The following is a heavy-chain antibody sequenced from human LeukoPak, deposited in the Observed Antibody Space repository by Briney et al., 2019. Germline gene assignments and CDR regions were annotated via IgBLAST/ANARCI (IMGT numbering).Heavy chain of an antibody. CDR1: GGTFSSYA. V-gene: IGHV1-69*05. CDR2: IIPIFGTA. CDR3: ARGGDGSVQFDY. J-gene: IGHJ4*02. D-gene: IGHD6-25*01. Sequence: AASVKVSCKASGGTFSSYAINWVRQAPGQGLEWMRRIIPIFGTANYAQKLQGRVTITTDESTSTAYMELSSLRSEDTAVYYCARGGDGSVQFDYWGQGTLVTVSS.